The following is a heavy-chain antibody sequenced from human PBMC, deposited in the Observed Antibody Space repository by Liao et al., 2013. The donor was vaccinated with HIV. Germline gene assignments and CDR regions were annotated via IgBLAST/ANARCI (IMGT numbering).Heavy chain of an antibody. CDR3: ARGLDYGDPFDY. J-gene: IGHJ4*02. CDR2: IYISGTT. Sequence: QVQLQESGPGLVRPSQTLSLTCTVSGDSISSGSYYWSWIRQPAGKGLEWIGRIYISGTTKYNPSLKSRVTISVDTSKNQFSLKLSSVTAADTAVYYCARGLDYGDPFDYWGQGTLVTVSS. V-gene: IGHV4-61*02. D-gene: IGHD4-17*01. CDR1: GDSISSGSYY.